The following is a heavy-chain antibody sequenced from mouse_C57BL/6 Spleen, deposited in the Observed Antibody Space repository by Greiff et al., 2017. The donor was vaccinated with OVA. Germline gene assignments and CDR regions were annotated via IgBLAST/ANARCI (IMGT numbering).Heavy chain of an antibody. D-gene: IGHD2-5*01. CDR3: ARIASYYSKTGDYAMDY. J-gene: IGHJ4*01. CDR2: IWWDDDK. V-gene: IGHV8-8*01. Sequence: QVTLKESGPGILQPSQTLSLTCSFSGFSLSTFGMGVGWIRQPSGKGLEWLAHIWWDDDKYYNPALKRWLTISKDTSKTQVFLNIANVDTADTATYSCARIASYYSKTGDYAMDYWGQGTSVTVSS. CDR1: GFSLSTFGMG.